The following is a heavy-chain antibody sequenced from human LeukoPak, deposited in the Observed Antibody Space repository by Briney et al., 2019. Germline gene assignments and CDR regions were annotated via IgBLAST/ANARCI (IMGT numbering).Heavy chain of an antibody. V-gene: IGHV4-34*01. D-gene: IGHD1-14*01. Sequence: PSETLSLTCAVYGGSFSGYYWSWIRQPPGKGLEWIGEINHSGSTNYNPSLKSRVTISVDTSKNQFSLKLSSVTAADTAVYYCARDKGNPAYWYFDLWGRGTLVTVSS. CDR3: ARDKGNPAYWYFDL. J-gene: IGHJ2*01. CDR2: INHSGST. CDR1: GGSFSGYY.